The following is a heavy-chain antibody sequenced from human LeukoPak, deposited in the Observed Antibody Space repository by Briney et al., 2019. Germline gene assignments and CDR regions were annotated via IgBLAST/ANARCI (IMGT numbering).Heavy chain of an antibody. V-gene: IGHV1-18*01. Sequence: ASVKVSCKAFGYTFTNFGVSWVRQVPGQRLEWMGWISGYNGNTNYGQKVRGRVTMTTDTSTTTAYMELRSLRSDDTAVYYCARETRRLYYEDYYGMDVWGQGTTVTVSS. D-gene: IGHD3-16*01. J-gene: IGHJ6*02. CDR2: ISGYNGNT. CDR3: ARETRRLYYEDYYGMDV. CDR1: GYTFTNFG.